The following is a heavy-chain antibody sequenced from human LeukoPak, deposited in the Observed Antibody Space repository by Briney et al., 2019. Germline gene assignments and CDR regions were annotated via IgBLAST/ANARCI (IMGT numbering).Heavy chain of an antibody. Sequence: GGSLRLXCAASGFTFSSYAMSWVRQAPGKGLEWVSGISGNGGSTYYADSVEGRFTISRDNSKNTLYLQINNLRAEDTAIYYCARDRSYYDRISNFDYWGQGTLVTVSS. CDR1: GFTFSSYA. V-gene: IGHV3-23*01. CDR2: ISGNGGST. CDR3: ARDRSYYDRISNFDY. J-gene: IGHJ4*02. D-gene: IGHD3-22*01.